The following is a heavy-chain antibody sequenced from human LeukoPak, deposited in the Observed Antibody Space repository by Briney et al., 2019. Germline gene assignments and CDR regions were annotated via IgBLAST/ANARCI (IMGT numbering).Heavy chain of an antibody. D-gene: IGHD5-24*01. Sequence: GGSLKPSCAASGFTFNNYNMNWVRQAPGKGLEWVSSISTSSSYIYYADSVKGRFTISRDNAKNSLYLQMNSLRAEDTAVYYCARGRWSFDYWGQGTLVTVSS. CDR1: GFTFNNYN. J-gene: IGHJ4*02. CDR2: ISTSSSYI. CDR3: ARGRWSFDY. V-gene: IGHV3-21*01.